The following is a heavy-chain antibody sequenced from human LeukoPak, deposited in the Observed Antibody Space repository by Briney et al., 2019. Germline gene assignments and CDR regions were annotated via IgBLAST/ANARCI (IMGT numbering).Heavy chain of an antibody. J-gene: IGHJ3*02. CDR1: GGSISSYY. CDR3: AGRLWRRDGYNLSAFDI. V-gene: IGHV4-59*01. CDR2: IYYSGST. D-gene: IGHD5-24*01. Sequence: SETLSLTCTVSGGSISSYYWNWIRQPPGKGLEWIGYIYYSGSTNYNPSLRSRVTISVGTSKNQFSLKLSSVTAADTAVYYCAGRLWRRDGYNLSAFDIWGQGTMVTVSS.